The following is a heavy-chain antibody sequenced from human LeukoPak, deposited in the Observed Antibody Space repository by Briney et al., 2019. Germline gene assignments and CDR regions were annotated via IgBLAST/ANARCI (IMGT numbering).Heavy chain of an antibody. CDR2: IYYSGST. CDR3: ARDTDSSGYYFDY. CDR1: GGSISSSSYY. V-gene: IGHV4-39*07. J-gene: IGHJ4*02. D-gene: IGHD3-22*01. Sequence: SETLSLTCTVSGGSISSSSYYWGWIRQPPGKGLEWIGSIYYSGSTYYNPSLKSRVTISVDTSKNQFSLKLSSVTAADTAVYYCARDTDSSGYYFDYWGQGTLLTVSS.